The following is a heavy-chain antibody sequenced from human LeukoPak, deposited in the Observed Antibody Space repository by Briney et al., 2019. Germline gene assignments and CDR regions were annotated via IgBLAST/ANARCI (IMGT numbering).Heavy chain of an antibody. CDR1: EFTFVRYA. Sequence: PGGSLRLSCAASEFTFVRYAMNWVRQAPGKGLEWVSYISSSSFKIGYADSVKGRFTISRDNSKNTVYLQMNSLRAEDTAVYYCANGRTTGWYLFDYWGQGTLVTVSS. J-gene: IGHJ4*02. CDR2: ISSSSFKI. CDR3: ANGRTTGWYLFDY. V-gene: IGHV3-48*01. D-gene: IGHD6-19*01.